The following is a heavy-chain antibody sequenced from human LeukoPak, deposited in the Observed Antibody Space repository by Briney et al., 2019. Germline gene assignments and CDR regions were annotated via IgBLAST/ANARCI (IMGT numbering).Heavy chain of an antibody. Sequence: KTSETLSLTCAVYGGSFSGYYWSWIRQPPGKGLEWIGEINHSGSTNYNPSLKSRVTISVDTSKNQFSLKLSSVTAADTAVYYCVDSSGYYYWGQGTLATVSS. CDR1: GGSFSGYY. D-gene: IGHD3-22*01. CDR2: INHSGST. V-gene: IGHV4-34*01. J-gene: IGHJ4*02. CDR3: VDSSGYYY.